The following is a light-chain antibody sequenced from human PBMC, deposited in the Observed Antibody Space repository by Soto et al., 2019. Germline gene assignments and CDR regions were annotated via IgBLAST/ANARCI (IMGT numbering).Light chain of an antibody. Sequence: DIVMTQSPLSLPVTPGEPASISCRSSQSLLHTNGYNSLDWYLQKPGQSPQLLFSLGSNRASGVPYRFSGSGSGTDFTLRISRVAAEDVGVYYCMQALQTPPTFGQGTKVDIK. J-gene: IGKJ1*01. V-gene: IGKV2-28*01. CDR3: MQALQTPPT. CDR1: QSLLHTNGYNS. CDR2: LGS.